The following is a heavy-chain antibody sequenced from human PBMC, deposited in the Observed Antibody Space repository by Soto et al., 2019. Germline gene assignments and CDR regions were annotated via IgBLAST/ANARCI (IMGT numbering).Heavy chain of an antibody. J-gene: IGHJ5*02. CDR1: GDSVSSNSAA. Sequence: SQTLSLTCAISGDSVSSNSAAWNWIRQSPSRGLEWLGRTYYRSKWYTDYAVSVKSRITINPATSKNQFSLQLNSVPPEDPAVYYCARSNGGNSNWCDPWGQGTLVTVSS. V-gene: IGHV6-1*01. CDR3: ARSNGGNSNWCDP. D-gene: IGHD2-21*02. CDR2: TYYRSKWYT.